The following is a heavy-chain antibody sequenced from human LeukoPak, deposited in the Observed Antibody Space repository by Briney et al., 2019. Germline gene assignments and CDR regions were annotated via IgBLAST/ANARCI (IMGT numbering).Heavy chain of an antibody. CDR3: ARGPHYGDYASAFDI. CDR2: IGTAGET. J-gene: IGHJ3*02. CDR1: GFTFSSYD. Sequence: GGSLRLSCAASGFTFSSYDMHWVRRATGKGLEWVSAIGTAGETYYPGSVKGRFTISRENAKNSLYLQMYSLRAWDTAVYYCARGPHYGDYASAFDIWGQGTMVTVSS. D-gene: IGHD4-17*01. V-gene: IGHV3-13*01.